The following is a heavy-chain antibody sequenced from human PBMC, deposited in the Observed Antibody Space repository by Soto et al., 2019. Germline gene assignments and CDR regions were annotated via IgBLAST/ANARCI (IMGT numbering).Heavy chain of an antibody. Sequence: PSETLSLTCAVYGGSFSGYYWSWIRQPPGKGLEWIGEINHSGSTNYNPSLKGRVTISVDTSKNQFSLKLSSVTAADTAVYYCARSAYSGSYYNDAFDIWGQGTMVTVSS. J-gene: IGHJ3*02. V-gene: IGHV4-34*01. D-gene: IGHD1-26*01. CDR1: GGSFSGYY. CDR3: ARSAYSGSYYNDAFDI. CDR2: INHSGST.